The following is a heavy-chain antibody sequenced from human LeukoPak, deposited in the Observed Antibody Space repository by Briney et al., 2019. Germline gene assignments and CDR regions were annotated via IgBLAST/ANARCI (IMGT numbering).Heavy chain of an antibody. CDR2: IYWNDDK. Sequence: SGPTLVNPTQTLTLTCTFSGFSLSTSAVGVGWIRQPPGKTLEWLALIYWNDDKRYRPSLKSRLTVTKGISKNQVVLTMTNMDPVDTATYYCAHRLAGGGSQNWGQGTLVTVSS. CDR3: AHRLAGGGSQN. D-gene: IGHD1-26*01. CDR1: GFSLSTSAVG. J-gene: IGHJ4*02. V-gene: IGHV2-5*01.